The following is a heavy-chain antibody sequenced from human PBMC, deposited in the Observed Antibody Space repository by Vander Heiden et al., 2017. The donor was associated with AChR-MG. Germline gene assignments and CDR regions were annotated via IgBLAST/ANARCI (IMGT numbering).Heavy chain of an antibody. CDR1: VFTFSSYA. CDR2: ISYDGSNK. V-gene: IGHV3-30-3*01. Sequence: VQLVESGGGVVQPWRYLRLSHAAAVFTFSSYAMHWVRQAPGKGLEWVAVISYDGSNKYYADSVKGRFTISRDNSKNTLYLQMNSLRAEDTAGYYCAWVKMGTLFDYWGQGPLVTVSS. CDR3: AWVKMGTLFDY. D-gene: IGHD1-1*01. J-gene: IGHJ4*02.